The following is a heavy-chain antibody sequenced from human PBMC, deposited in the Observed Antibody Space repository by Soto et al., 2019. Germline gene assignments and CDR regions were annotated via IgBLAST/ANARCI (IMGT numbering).Heavy chain of an antibody. Sequence: TSETQSLTCTVSGGSIRSGGYSWSWIRQPPGKGLEWIGYMYHSGSTYYNPSLKSRVTISIDRSTSTAYMDLSSLRSDDTAVYYCAAVPYHYTGSGYYFDYWGQGTLVTVSS. J-gene: IGHJ4*02. CDR3: AAVPYHYTGSGYYFDY. D-gene: IGHD3-22*01. CDR2: MYHSGST. V-gene: IGHV4-30-2*01. CDR1: GGSIRSGGYS.